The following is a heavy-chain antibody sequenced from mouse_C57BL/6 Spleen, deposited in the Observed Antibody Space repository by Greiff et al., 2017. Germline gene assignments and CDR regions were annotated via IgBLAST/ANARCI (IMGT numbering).Heavy chain of an antibody. CDR3: AREGTVDSCDY. D-gene: IGHD1-1*01. CDR1: GFTFSSYA. J-gene: IGHJ2*01. Sequence: EVQGVESGGGLVKPGGSLKLSCAASGFTFSSYAMSWVRQTPETRLEWVATISDGGSYTYYPDNVKGRFTISRDNAKNNLYLQMSHLKSEDTAMYYCAREGTVDSCDYWGQGTTLTVSS. V-gene: IGHV5-4*01. CDR2: ISDGGSYT.